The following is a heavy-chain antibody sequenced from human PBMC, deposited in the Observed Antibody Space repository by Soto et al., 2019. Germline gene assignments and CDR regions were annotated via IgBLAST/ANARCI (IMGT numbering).Heavy chain of an antibody. Sequence: AASVKVSCKASGYTFTSYAMNWVRQAPGQRLEWMGWINGGNGDTKYSQRFQDRVTITRDTSANTVYMELSSLTSEDTAIYYCARGPLSLYSAEFLWGRGTPVTVYS. CDR1: GYTFTSYA. CDR3: ARGPLSLYSAEFL. V-gene: IGHV1-3*01. J-gene: IGHJ4*02. D-gene: IGHD6-13*01. CDR2: INGGNGDT.